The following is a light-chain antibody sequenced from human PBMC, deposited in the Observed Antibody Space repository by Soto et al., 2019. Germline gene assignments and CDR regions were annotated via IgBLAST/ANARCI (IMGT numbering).Light chain of an antibody. CDR1: QSVNIN. CDR2: GAS. Sequence: IAMTQSPATLSVSPGDRATLSCRASQSVNINFAWYQQKPGQAPRLLIYGASTRATGIPVRFSGGGSGTEFTLTISSLQSEDFAVYYCQQYNNWPRTFGQGTKVEIK. J-gene: IGKJ1*01. CDR3: QQYNNWPRT. V-gene: IGKV3-15*01.